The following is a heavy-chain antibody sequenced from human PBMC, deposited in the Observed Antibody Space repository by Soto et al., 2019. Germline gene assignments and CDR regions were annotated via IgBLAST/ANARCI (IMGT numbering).Heavy chain of an antibody. CDR3: ASGHYYDSSGIDY. CDR1: GYRIPSNH. CDR2: ISVYNGNT. J-gene: IGHJ4*01. V-gene: IGHV1-18*01. Sequence: ASGKVGWKEWGYRIPSNHFSWVRQAPGQGLEWMGWISVYNGNTNYAQKVQGRVTMTTDTSTSTAYMELRSLRSDDTAVYYCASGHYYDSSGIDYWGQ. D-gene: IGHD3-22*01.